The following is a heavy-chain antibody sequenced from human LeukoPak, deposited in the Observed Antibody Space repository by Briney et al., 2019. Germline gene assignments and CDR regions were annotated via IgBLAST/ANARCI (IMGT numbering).Heavy chain of an antibody. Sequence: GGSLRLSCAASGFTFSSYAMSWVRQAPGKGLEWVLAISGIGGSTYYADSVKGGFTISRENSKNTLYLQMNSLRAEDTAVYYCAKPQWQVSGVFDYWGQGTLVTVSS. J-gene: IGHJ4*02. CDR2: ISGIGGST. CDR1: GFTFSSYA. D-gene: IGHD6-19*01. CDR3: AKPQWQVSGVFDY. V-gene: IGHV3-23*01.